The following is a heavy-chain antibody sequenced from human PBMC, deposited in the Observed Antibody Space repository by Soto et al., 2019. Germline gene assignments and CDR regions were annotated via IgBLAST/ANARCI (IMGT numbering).Heavy chain of an antibody. CDR3: GRQPGHCGSTTCFGYYSVDV. D-gene: IGHD2-2*01. Sequence: SETLSLTCTVSGGSISSYYWSWIRQPPGKGLDWIGYIYYSGSTNYNPSLKSRVTISVDTSKNQFSLKLTSVTAADTAVYYCGRQPGHCGSTTCFGYYSVDVWGQGTTVTVSS. CDR1: GGSISSYY. CDR2: IYYSGST. V-gene: IGHV4-59*01. J-gene: IGHJ6*02.